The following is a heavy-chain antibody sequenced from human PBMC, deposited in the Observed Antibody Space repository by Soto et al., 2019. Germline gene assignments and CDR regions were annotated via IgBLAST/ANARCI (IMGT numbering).Heavy chain of an antibody. Sequence: EVQLVESGGDLVQPGGSLRLSCAASGFSFSTYWMSWVRQAPGKGLEWVAHIIQDGSDIYYVDSVKGRFTISRDNTKNSLFLQMNSLRAEDTAVYYCLRDGGLTWGQGTLVTVSS. V-gene: IGHV3-7*04. CDR3: LRDGGLT. D-gene: IGHD3-16*01. CDR1: GFSFSTYW. CDR2: IIQDGSDI. J-gene: IGHJ5*02.